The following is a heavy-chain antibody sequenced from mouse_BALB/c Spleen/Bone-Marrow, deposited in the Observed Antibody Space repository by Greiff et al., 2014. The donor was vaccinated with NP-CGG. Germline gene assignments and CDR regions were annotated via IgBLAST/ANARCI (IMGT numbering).Heavy chain of an antibody. J-gene: IGHJ3*01. D-gene: IGHD1-1*01. V-gene: IGHV3-6*02. Sequence: DVHLVESGPGLVKPSQSLPLTCSVTGYSIISGYYWNWIRQFPGKKLEWMGYISYDGSNNYSPSLKNRISITRDTSENQFFLKLNSVTTEDTATYYCARGFITTVVPFAYWGQGTLVTVSA. CDR2: ISYDGSN. CDR1: GYSIISGYY. CDR3: ARGFITTVVPFAY.